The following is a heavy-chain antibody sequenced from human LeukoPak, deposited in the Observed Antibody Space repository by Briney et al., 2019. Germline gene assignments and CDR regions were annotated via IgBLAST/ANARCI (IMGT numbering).Heavy chain of an antibody. CDR3: ARAGLEMATMHRIYFDY. Sequence: GGSLRLSCAASGFTVGSNYMSWVRQAPGKGLEWVSVIYSGGSTYYADSVKGRFTISRDNSKNTLYLQMNSLRAEDTAVYYCARAGLEMATMHRIYFDYWGQGTLVTVSS. J-gene: IGHJ4*02. CDR2: IYSGGST. D-gene: IGHD5-24*01. V-gene: IGHV3-53*01. CDR1: GFTVGSNY.